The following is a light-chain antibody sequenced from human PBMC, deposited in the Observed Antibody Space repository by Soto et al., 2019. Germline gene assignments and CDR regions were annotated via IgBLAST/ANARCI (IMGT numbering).Light chain of an antibody. V-gene: IGLV2-14*01. CDR1: SSDVGAYNY. Sequence: QAASVSGSPGQSITISCTGTSSDVGAYNYVSWYQHHPGKAPKLIIFEVNNRPSGVSNRFSGSKSGNTASLTISGLQPEDEADYSCSAYTTSTTLVFGGCTQLTVL. CDR3: SAYTTSTTLV. J-gene: IGLJ7*01. CDR2: EVN.